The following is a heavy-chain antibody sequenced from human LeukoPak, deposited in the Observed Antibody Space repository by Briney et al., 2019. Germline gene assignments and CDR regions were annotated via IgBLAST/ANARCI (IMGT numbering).Heavy chain of an antibody. CDR3: ARHIAVAGSGRYYYGMDV. CDR1: GYTFTSYY. V-gene: IGHV1-46*01. CDR2: INPSGGST. J-gene: IGHJ6*02. Sequence: ASVKVSCKASGYTFTSYYMHWMRQAPGQGLEWMGIINPSGGSTSYAQKFQGRVTMTRDTSTSTVYMELSSLRSEDTAVYYCARHIAVAGSGRYYYGMDVWGQGTTVTVSS. D-gene: IGHD6-19*01.